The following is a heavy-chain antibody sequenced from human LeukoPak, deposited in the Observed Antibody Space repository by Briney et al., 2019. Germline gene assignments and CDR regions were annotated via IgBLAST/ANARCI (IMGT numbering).Heavy chain of an antibody. V-gene: IGHV1-24*01. D-gene: IGHD1-26*01. CDR2: LYTEDGET. Sequence: GSVKVSCKVSGYTLTEFLMYWVRQAPGKGGGWVGGLYTEDGETIYAQKFQGRVTMTEDTSTDTAYMELISLRSEDTAVYYCAAMSGSYSSFDYWGQGTLVTVSS. CDR1: GYTLTEFL. J-gene: IGHJ4*02. CDR3: AAMSGSYSSFDY.